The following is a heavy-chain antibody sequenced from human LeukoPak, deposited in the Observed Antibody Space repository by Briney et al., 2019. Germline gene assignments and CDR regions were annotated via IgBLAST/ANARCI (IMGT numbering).Heavy chain of an antibody. CDR1: GGSFSGYY. V-gene: IGHV4-34*01. D-gene: IGHD6-13*01. Sequence: PSETLSLTCAVYGGSFSGYYWSWIRQPPGKGLEWIGEINHSGSTNYNPSLKGRVTISVDTSKDQFSLKLSSVTAADTAVYYCARGHVEAAATLYYYYGMDVWGQGTTVTVSS. CDR2: INHSGST. CDR3: ARGHVEAAATLYYYYGMDV. J-gene: IGHJ6*02.